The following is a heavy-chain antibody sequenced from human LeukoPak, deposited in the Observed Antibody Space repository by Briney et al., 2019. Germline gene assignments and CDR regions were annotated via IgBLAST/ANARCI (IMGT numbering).Heavy chain of an antibody. D-gene: IGHD3-3*01. CDR2: IYTSGST. J-gene: IGHJ4*02. CDR1: GGSIRSGNHY. Sequence: SETLYLTCTVSGGSIRSGNHYWSWIRQPAGKGLEWIGRIYTSGSTNCNPSLKSRVTISVDTSKNQFSLKLSSMTAADTAVYYCARDRYDFWSGYFDYWGQGTLVTVSS. CDR3: ARDRYDFWSGYFDY. V-gene: IGHV4-61*02.